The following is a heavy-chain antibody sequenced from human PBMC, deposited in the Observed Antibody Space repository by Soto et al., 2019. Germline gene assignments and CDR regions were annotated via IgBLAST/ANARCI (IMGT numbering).Heavy chain of an antibody. CDR3: ARSSYYYDSSGYFFSWFDP. CDR2: VYYSGST. J-gene: IGHJ5*02. V-gene: IGHV4-39*01. CDR1: GGTISSSSYS. D-gene: IGHD3-22*01. Sequence: SETLSLTCTVSGGTISSSSYSWGWIRQPPGKGLEWIGTVYYSGSTDCNPSLKSRVTISVDTSKNQFSLKLESVTAADTAVYYCARSSYYYDSSGYFFSWFDPWGQGTLVTVSS.